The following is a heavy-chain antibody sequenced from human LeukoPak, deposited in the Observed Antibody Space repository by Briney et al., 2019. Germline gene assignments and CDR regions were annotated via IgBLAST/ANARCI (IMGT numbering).Heavy chain of an antibody. CDR3: ARLGKDGYNRGGLDY. CDR1: GGSISSNSYY. D-gene: IGHD5-24*01. CDR2: IYYSGST. V-gene: IGHV4-39*01. J-gene: IGHJ4*02. Sequence: SETLSLTCTVSGGSISSNSYYWGWIRQPPGKGLEWIGSIYYSGSTYYNPSLKSRVTISVDTSKNQFSLKLSSVTAADTAVYYCARLGKDGYNRGGLDYWGQGTLVTVSS.